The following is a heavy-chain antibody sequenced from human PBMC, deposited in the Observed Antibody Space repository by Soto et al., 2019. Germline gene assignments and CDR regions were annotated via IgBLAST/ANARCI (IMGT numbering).Heavy chain of an antibody. V-gene: IGHV3-33*01. Sequence: QVQLVESGGGVVQPGRSLRLSCAASGFTFSSYGMHWVRQAPGKGLEWVAVIWYDGSNKYYADSVKGRFTISRDNSKNTLYLQMNSLRAEDTAVYYCARDIRANSSMGDWVQGTLVTVYS. CDR3: ARDIRANSSMGD. D-gene: IGHD3-16*01. J-gene: IGHJ4*02. CDR2: IWYDGSNK. CDR1: GFTFSSYG.